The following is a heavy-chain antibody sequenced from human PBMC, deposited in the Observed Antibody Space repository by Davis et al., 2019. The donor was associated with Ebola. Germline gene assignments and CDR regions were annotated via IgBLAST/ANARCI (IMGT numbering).Heavy chain of an antibody. Sequence: AASVKVSCKASGYTFTSYGISWVRQAPGQGLEWMGWINPNSGGTNYAQKFQGWVTMTRDTSISTAYMELSRLRSEDTAVYYCARTRWWYDAFDIWGQGTMVTVSS. CDR1: GYTFTSYG. CDR2: INPNSGGT. D-gene: IGHD2-15*01. J-gene: IGHJ3*02. V-gene: IGHV1-2*04. CDR3: ARTRWWYDAFDI.